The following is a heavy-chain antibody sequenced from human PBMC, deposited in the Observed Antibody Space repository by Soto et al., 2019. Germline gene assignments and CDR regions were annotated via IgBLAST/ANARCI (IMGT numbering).Heavy chain of an antibody. Sequence: ASVKVSCKASGGTFSSYTISWVRQAPGQGLEWMGRIIPILGIANYAQKFQGRVTITADKSTSTAYMELSSLRSEDTAVYYCARGHCSSTSCYAGTQTGSWFDPWGQGTLVTVSS. D-gene: IGHD2-2*01. CDR1: GGTFSSYT. V-gene: IGHV1-69*02. J-gene: IGHJ5*02. CDR2: IIPILGIA. CDR3: ARGHCSSTSCYAGTQTGSWFDP.